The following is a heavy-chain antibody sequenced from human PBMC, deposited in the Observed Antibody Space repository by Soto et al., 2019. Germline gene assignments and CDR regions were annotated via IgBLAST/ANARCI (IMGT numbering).Heavy chain of an antibody. CDR3: ARNRSPYPGSDY. J-gene: IGHJ4*02. V-gene: IGHV1-18*01. CDR1: GYTFTSYD. CDR2: INANNGNT. Sequence: ASVKVSCKASGYTFTSYDINWVRQAPGQGLEWMGWINANNGNTNYAQKLQGRVTMTTDTSTSTAYMELRSLRSDDTAVYYCARNRSPYPGSDYWGQGTLVTVSS.